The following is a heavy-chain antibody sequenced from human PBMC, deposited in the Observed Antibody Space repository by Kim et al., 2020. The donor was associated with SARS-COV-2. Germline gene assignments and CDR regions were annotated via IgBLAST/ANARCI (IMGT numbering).Heavy chain of an antibody. CDR2: IDCDGDK. CDR3: ARGRYSYDF. V-gene: IGHV2-70*11. CDR1: GFSLSTSGVC. Sequence: SGPTLVNPTQTLTLTCTFSGFSLSTSGVCVTWIRQPPGKALEWLARIDCDGDKHYRTSLKTRLTISKDTSKNQVVLTMTNMDPVDTATYYCARGRYSYDFWGQGTLVTVSS. J-gene: IGHJ4*02.